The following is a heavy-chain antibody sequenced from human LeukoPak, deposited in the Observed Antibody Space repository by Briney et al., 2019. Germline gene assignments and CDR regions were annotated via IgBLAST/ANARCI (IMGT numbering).Heavy chain of an antibody. V-gene: IGHV3-30-3*01. CDR2: ISYDGSNK. CDR3: ARAPHPYSSSWPYFDY. J-gene: IGHJ4*02. Sequence: GGSLRLSCAASGFTFSSYALHWVRQAPGKGLEWVAVISYDGSNKYYADSVKGRFTISRDNSKNTLYLQMNSLRAEDTAVYYRARAPHPYSSSWPYFDYWGQGTLVTVSS. CDR1: GFTFSSYA. D-gene: IGHD6-13*01.